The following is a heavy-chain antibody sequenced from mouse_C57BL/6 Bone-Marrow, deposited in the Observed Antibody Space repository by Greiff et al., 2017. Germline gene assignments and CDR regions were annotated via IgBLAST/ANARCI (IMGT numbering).Heavy chain of an antibody. J-gene: IGHJ2*01. CDR2: IYPGSGST. D-gene: IGHD4-1*01. CDR1: GYTFTDYY. Sequence: QVQLQQPGAELVKPGASVKMSCKASGYTFTDYYMNWVKQRPGQGLEWIGDIYPGSGSTNYNEKFKSKATLTVDTSSSTAYMQLSSLTSEDSAVDYYARTGYYFDYWGQGTTLTVSS. CDR3: ARTGYYFDY. V-gene: IGHV1-55*01.